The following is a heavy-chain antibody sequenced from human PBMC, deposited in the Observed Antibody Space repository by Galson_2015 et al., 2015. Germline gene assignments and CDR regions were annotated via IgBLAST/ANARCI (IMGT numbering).Heavy chain of an antibody. CDR2: ISAYNGNT. CDR1: GYTFTSYG. Sequence: SVKVSCKASGYTFTSYGISWVRQAPGQGLEWMGWISAYNGNTNYAQKLQGRVTMATDTSTSTAYMELRSLRSDDTAVYYCAKTIAAAGDYNWFDPWGQGTLVTVSS. V-gene: IGHV1-18*01. J-gene: IGHJ5*02. D-gene: IGHD6-13*01. CDR3: AKTIAAAGDYNWFDP.